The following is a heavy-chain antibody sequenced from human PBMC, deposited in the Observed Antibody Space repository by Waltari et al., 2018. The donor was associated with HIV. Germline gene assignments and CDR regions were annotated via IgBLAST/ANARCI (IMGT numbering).Heavy chain of an antibody. D-gene: IGHD3-22*01. Sequence: EVQLLESGGGLVQPGESLRLSCAASGFTLSSYAISWVRQTPGKGVGWVLVIRGRAVSTLYADSVKGRFTISRDNSMNTLYLQMNSLRVEDTAVYYCAKEEAWFYSDSSGYTWGQGTLVTVSS. CDR1: GFTLSSYA. CDR3: AKEEAWFYSDSSGYT. CDR2: IRGRAVST. V-gene: IGHV3-23*01. J-gene: IGHJ5*02.